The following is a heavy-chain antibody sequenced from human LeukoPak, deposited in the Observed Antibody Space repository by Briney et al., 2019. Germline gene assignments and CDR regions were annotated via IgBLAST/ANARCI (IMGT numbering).Heavy chain of an antibody. CDR1: GFTFSSYW. V-gene: IGHV3-7*03. CDR3: AKEGGYGELSSYFDY. Sequence: GGSLRLSCVASGFTFSSYWMSWVRQAPGKGLEWVANIKKDGSEKYYVDSVKGRFTISRDNSKNTLYLQMNSLRAEDTAVYYCAKEGGYGELSSYFDYWGQGTLVTVSS. CDR2: IKKDGSEK. D-gene: IGHD3-16*02. J-gene: IGHJ4*02.